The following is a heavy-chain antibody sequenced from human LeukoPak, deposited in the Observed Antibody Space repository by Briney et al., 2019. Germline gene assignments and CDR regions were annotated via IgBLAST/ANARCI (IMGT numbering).Heavy chain of an antibody. Sequence: SVKVSCKASGGTFSSYAISWVRQATGQGLEWMGWMNPNSGNTGYAEKFQGRVTMTRNTSISTAYMELSSLRSEDTAVYYCARGSRQWLVQGGFDPWGQGTLVTVSS. D-gene: IGHD6-19*01. V-gene: IGHV1-8*02. CDR1: GGTFSSYA. J-gene: IGHJ5*02. CDR2: MNPNSGNT. CDR3: ARGSRQWLVQGGFDP.